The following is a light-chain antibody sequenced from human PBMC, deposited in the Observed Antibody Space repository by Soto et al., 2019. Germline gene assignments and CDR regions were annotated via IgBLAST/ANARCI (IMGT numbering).Light chain of an antibody. CDR2: LNSDGSH. V-gene: IGLV4-69*01. Sequence: QAVVTQSPSASASLGASVKLTCTLSSGHSSYAIAWHQQQPEKGPRYLMKLNSDGSHSKGDGIPDRFSGSSSGAERYLTISSLQSKDEADYYCQTWGTGIQVFGTGTKLTVL. J-gene: IGLJ1*01. CDR3: QTWGTGIQV. CDR1: SGHSSYA.